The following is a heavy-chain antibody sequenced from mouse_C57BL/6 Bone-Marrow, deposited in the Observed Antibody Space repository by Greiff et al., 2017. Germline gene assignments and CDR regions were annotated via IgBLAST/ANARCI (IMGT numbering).Heavy chain of an antibody. CDR2: IDPSDSYT. V-gene: IGHV1-69*01. J-gene: IGHJ3*01. D-gene: IGHD1-1*01. Sequence: VQLQQPGAELVMPGASVKLSCKASGYTFTSYWMHWVKQRPGQGLEWIGEIDPSDSYTNYNQKFKGKSTLTVDKSSSTAYMQLSSLTSEDSAVYYCARGVTTVELWLAYWGQGTLVTVSA. CDR1: GYTFTSYW. CDR3: ARGVTTVELWLAY.